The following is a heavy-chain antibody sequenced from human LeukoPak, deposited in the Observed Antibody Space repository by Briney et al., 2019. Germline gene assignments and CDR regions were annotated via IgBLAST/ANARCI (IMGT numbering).Heavy chain of an antibody. Sequence: GGSLRLSCAASGFTFSSYSMNWVRQAPGKGLEWVSSISSSSSYIYYADSVKGRFPISRDNAKNSLYLQMNSLRAEDTAVYYCARDLYYYDSSGYYWGQGTLVTVSS. J-gene: IGHJ4*02. CDR2: ISSSSSYI. D-gene: IGHD3-22*01. CDR1: GFTFSSYS. V-gene: IGHV3-21*01. CDR3: ARDLYYYDSSGYY.